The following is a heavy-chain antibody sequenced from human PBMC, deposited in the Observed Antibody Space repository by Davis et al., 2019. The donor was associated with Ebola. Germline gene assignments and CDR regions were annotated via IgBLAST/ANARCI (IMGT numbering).Heavy chain of an antibody. D-gene: IGHD2-15*01. CDR3: ASTYQVLGYCSGDSCYSDY. J-gene: IGHJ4*02. CDR1: GGSISNTSYY. V-gene: IGHV4-39*01. CDR2: IYYSGST. Sequence: PSETLSLTCTVSGGSISNTSYYWGWIRQPPGKGLEWIASIYYSGSTYYNPSLERRVTISVDTSKNQFSLKLSSVTAADTAVYYCASTYQVLGYCSGDSCYSDYWGQGTLVTVSS.